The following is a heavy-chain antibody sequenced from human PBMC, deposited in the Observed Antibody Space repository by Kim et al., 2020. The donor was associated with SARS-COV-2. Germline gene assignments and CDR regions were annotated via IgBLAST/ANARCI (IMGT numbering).Heavy chain of an antibody. V-gene: IGHV6-1*01. CDR3: ARIIEAMDV. CDR1: GDSVSSNSAA. Sequence: SQTLSITCAISGDSVSSNSAAWYWMRQSPSRGLEWLGRIYYRSKWYFNYADSVKGRLIINPDTSKNQFSLQLNSVSPEDTAVYFCARIIEAMDVWGQGTT. CDR2: IYYRSKWYF. J-gene: IGHJ6*02. D-gene: IGHD2-15*01.